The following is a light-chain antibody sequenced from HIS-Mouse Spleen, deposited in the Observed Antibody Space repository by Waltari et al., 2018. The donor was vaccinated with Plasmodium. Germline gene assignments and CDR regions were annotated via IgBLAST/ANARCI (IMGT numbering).Light chain of an antibody. CDR3: QQYGSSLPWT. CDR1: QSVSSSY. Sequence: EIVLTPSPGTLSLSPGQRATLSCRASQSVSSSYLAWYQQKPGQAPRLRIYGASSRATGIPDRFSGSGSGTDFTLTISRLEPEDFAVYYCQQYGSSLPWTFGQGTKVEIK. V-gene: IGKV3-20*01. J-gene: IGKJ1*01. CDR2: GAS.